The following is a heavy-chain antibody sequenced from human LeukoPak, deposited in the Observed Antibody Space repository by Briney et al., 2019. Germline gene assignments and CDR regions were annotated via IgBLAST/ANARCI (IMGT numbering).Heavy chain of an antibody. D-gene: IGHD2-2*02. CDR1: GFTFSSYA. J-gene: IGHJ6*02. CDR2: ISYDGSNK. CDR3: ARDGIVVVPAAILRYYYYGMDV. V-gene: IGHV3-30-3*01. Sequence: PGRSLRLSCAASGFTFSSYAMHWVRQALGKGLEWVAVISYDGSNKYYADSVKGRFTISRDNSKNTLYLQMNSLRAEDTAVYYCARDGIVVVPAAILRYYYYGMDVWGQGTTVTVSS.